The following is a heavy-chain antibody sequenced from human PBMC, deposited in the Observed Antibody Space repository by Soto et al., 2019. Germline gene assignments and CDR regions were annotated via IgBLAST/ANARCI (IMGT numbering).Heavy chain of an antibody. CDR1: GGSFSGYY. Sequence: ETLSLTCAVYGGSFSGYYWSWIRQPPGKGLEWIGEINHSGSTNYNPSLKSRVTISVDTSKNQFSLKLSSVTAADTAVYYCARTFKGPWGQGTLVTVSS. CDR2: INHSGST. J-gene: IGHJ5*02. V-gene: IGHV4-34*01. CDR3: ARTFKGP.